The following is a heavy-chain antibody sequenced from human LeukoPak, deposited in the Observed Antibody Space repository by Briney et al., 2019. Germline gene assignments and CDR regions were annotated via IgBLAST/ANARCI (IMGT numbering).Heavy chain of an antibody. CDR1: GGSIISSSYY. V-gene: IGHV4-39*01. CDR2: IYHSGST. D-gene: IGHD6-19*01. CDR3: ARQRSGSGWYHYFDY. J-gene: IGHJ4*02. Sequence: PSETLSLTCTVSGGSIISSSYYWGWIRQPPGKGLEWIGSIYHSGSTYYNPSLKSRVTISIYTSKNQFSLKLSSVIAADTSVYSCARQRSGSGWYHYFDYWGQGTLVTVSS.